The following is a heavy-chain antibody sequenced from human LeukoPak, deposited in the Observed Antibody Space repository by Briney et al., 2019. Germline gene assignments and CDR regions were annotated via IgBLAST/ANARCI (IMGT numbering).Heavy chain of an antibody. Sequence: SETLSLTCAVYGESFSGYYWSWIRQPPGKGLEWIGEINHSGSTNYNPSLKSRVTISVDTSKNQFSLKLSSVTAADTAVYYCAILYGDYEYYFDYWGQGTLVTLSS. D-gene: IGHD4-17*01. CDR3: AILYGDYEYYFDY. CDR1: GESFSGYY. V-gene: IGHV4-34*01. CDR2: INHSGST. J-gene: IGHJ4*02.